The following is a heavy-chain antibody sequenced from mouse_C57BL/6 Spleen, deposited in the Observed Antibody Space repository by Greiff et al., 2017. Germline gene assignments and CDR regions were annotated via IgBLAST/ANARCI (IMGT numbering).Heavy chain of an antibody. CDR2: IYPGDGDT. V-gene: IGHV1-82*01. D-gene: IGHD2-4*01. J-gene: IGHJ1*03. Sequence: QVQLQQSGPELVKPGASVKISCKASGYAFSSSWMNWVKQRPGKGLEWIGRIYPGDGDTNYNGKFKGKATLTADKSSSTAYMQLSSLTSEDSAVYFCARSRDYGDWYFDDWGTGTTVTVSS. CDR3: ARSRDYGDWYFDD. CDR1: GYAFSSSW.